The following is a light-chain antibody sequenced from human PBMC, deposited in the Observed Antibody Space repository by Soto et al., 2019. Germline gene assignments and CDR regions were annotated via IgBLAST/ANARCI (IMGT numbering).Light chain of an antibody. Sequence: QSVLTQPPSASGTPGQRVTISCSGSSSNLGSNFVFWYQQLPGAAPKLLISRNNERPSGVPARFSGSKSGTSASLAISGLRSEDEADYHCAAWDDSLSGVVFGGGTKRTVL. CDR1: SSNLGSNF. CDR3: AAWDDSLSGVV. V-gene: IGLV1-47*01. CDR2: RNN. J-gene: IGLJ3*02.